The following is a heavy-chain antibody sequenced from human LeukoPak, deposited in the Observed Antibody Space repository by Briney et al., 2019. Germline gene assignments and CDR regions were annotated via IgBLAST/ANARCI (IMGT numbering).Heavy chain of an antibody. J-gene: IGHJ4*02. Sequence: PGGSLRLSCAASGFTFSDYYVNWIRQAPGKGLEWVSTISASGGSTYYADSVKGRFTISRDNSKNTLYLQMNSLRAEDTAVYYCAKRYDSGTFDYWGQGTLVTVSS. CDR1: GFTFSDYY. CDR3: AKRYDSGTFDY. CDR2: ISASGGST. D-gene: IGHD3-10*01. V-gene: IGHV3-23*01.